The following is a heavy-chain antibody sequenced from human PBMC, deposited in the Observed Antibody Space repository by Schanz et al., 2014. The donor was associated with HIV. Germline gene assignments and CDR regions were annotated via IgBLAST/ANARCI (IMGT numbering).Heavy chain of an antibody. J-gene: IGHJ6*02. CDR2: MNPNSGNT. D-gene: IGHD2-21*02. CDR1: GYTFSHYG. CDR3: TRAYCGADCSRFYYYGTDV. V-gene: IGHV1-8*02. Sequence: QVQLVQSGAEVKKPGASVKVSCKASGYTFSHYGITWVRQAPGQGLEWMGWMNPNSGNTGYARNFQGRVNMTRNTSTSTAYMELSSLRSEDTAVYYCTRAYCGADCSRFYYYGTDVWGQGTTVTVSS.